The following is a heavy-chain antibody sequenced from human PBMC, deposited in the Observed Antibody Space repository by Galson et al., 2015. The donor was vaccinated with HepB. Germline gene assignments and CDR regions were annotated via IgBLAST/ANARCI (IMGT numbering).Heavy chain of an antibody. Sequence: SLRLACAASGFTFSSYIMHWVPQAPGKGLEWVSAISSSSSYIYYADSVKGRFTISRDNAKNSLYLQMNSLRAEDTAVYYCARITYYYDSSGYYYSYYYGMDVWGQGTTVTVSS. CDR1: GFTFSSYI. D-gene: IGHD3-22*01. V-gene: IGHV3-21*01. J-gene: IGHJ6*02. CDR2: ISSSSSYI. CDR3: ARITYYYDSSGYYYSYYYGMDV.